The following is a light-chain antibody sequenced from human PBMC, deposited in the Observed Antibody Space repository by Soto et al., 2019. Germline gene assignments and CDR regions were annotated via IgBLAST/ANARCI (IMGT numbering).Light chain of an antibody. CDR3: QQRSNWPLT. V-gene: IGKV3-11*01. Sequence: EIVLTQSPATLSLSPGERATLSCRASQSVSSYLAWYQQKPGQAPRLLIYDAYNRATGIPARFSSSRSGTDFTLTISSLEPEDFAVYYCQQRSNWPLTFGGGTKVEIK. CDR1: QSVSSY. J-gene: IGKJ4*01. CDR2: DAY.